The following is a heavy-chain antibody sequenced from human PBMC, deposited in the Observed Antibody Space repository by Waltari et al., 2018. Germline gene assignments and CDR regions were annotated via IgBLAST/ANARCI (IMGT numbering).Heavy chain of an antibody. CDR1: GFTFSSYW. Sequence: EVQLVESGGGLVQPGGSLRLSCAASGFTFSSYWMSWVRQAPGKGLEWGANIKQDGREKYYVDSVKGRFTISRDNAKNSLYLQMNSLRAEDTAVYYCARQLERRLFFDYWGQGTLVTVSS. D-gene: IGHD1-1*01. V-gene: IGHV3-7*01. J-gene: IGHJ4*02. CDR3: ARQLERRLFFDY. CDR2: IKQDGREK.